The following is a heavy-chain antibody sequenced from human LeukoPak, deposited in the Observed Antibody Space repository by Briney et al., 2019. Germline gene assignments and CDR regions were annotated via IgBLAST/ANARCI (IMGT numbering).Heavy chain of an antibody. J-gene: IGHJ4*02. Sequence: SETLSLTCTVSGGSISSPTYYWAWIRQPPGKGLEWIRTIHYSGSTYDNPSLKSRFTVSVDTSKNQFFLKLSSVTAADTAVYYCARLGGYHDPPDYWGQGTLVTVSS. D-gene: IGHD3-16*02. CDR3: ARLGGYHDPPDY. CDR1: GGSISSPTYY. V-gene: IGHV4-39*01. CDR2: IHYSGST.